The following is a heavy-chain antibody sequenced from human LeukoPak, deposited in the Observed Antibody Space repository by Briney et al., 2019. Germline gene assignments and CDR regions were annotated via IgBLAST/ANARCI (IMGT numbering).Heavy chain of an antibody. CDR3: ARDYGVTTGDFDY. V-gene: IGHV3-7*01. J-gene: IGHJ4*02. CDR2: MNIDGSEK. Sequence: GGSLRLSCAASGFTFSSYWMGWVRQAPGKRLEWVANMNIDGSEKYYADSVKGRFTISRDNARNSVYLQMNSLRTEDTAVYYCARDYGVTTGDFDYWGQGTLVTVSS. CDR1: GFTFSSYW. D-gene: IGHD4-17*01.